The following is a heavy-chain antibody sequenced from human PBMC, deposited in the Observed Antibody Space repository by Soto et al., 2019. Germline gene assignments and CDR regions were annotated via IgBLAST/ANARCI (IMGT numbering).Heavy chain of an antibody. CDR1: GCSIRSSSYY. J-gene: IGHJ5*02. Sequence: SETLSLPCTVSGCSIRSSSYYWGWIRQPPGKGLEWIGSIYYSGSTYYNPSLKSRVTISVDTSKNQFSLKLSSVTAADTAVYYCARHKLWFGETRFDPWGQGTLVTVSS. CDR2: IYYSGST. V-gene: IGHV4-39*01. D-gene: IGHD3-10*01. CDR3: ARHKLWFGETRFDP.